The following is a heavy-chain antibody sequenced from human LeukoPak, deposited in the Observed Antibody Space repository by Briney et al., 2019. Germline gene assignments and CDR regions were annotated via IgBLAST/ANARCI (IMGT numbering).Heavy chain of an antibody. CDR2: IYPGDSVT. Sequence: GESLKISCKGSGYSFTSYWIGWVRQMPGKGLEWMGIIYPGDSVTRYSPSFQGQVTISADKSISTAYLQWSSLKASDTAMYYCARGVAGYSSSLRSNWFDPWGQGTLVTVSS. CDR3: ARGVAGYSSSLRSNWFDP. CDR1: GYSFTSYW. D-gene: IGHD6-13*01. V-gene: IGHV5-51*01. J-gene: IGHJ5*02.